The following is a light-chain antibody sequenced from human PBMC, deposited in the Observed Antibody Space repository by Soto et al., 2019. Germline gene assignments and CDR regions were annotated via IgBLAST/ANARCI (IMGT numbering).Light chain of an antibody. Sequence: ETVLTQSPGTLSLSPGERATLSCRASQSVSSSYLAWYQQKPGQAPRLLMYGASGRATGIPDRFSGSGSGTDFTLTISRLEPEDFAVYYCQQYSSSPRTFGQGTKVDIK. J-gene: IGKJ1*01. CDR1: QSVSSSY. CDR3: QQYSSSPRT. V-gene: IGKV3-20*01. CDR2: GAS.